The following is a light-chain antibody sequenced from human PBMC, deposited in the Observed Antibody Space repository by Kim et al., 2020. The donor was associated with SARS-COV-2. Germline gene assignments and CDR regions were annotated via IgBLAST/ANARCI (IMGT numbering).Light chain of an antibody. CDR2: DVA. CDR1: SSDVGGHNY. CDR3: SSYTSSSTLV. Sequence: HSALTQPASVSGSPGQSITISCTGTSSDVGGHNYVSWYQQHPGKAPKLMIYDVAKWPSGVSNRFSGSKSGNTASLTISGLQAEDEADYYCSSYTSSSTLVFGGGTKVTVL. V-gene: IGLV2-14*01. J-gene: IGLJ2*01.